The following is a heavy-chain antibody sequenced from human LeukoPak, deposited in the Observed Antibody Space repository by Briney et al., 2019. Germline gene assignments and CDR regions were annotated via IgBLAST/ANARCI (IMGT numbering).Heavy chain of an antibody. V-gene: IGHV3-33*08. J-gene: IGHJ6*02. Sequence: SGRSLRLSCAASGFTFSSYGMHWVRQAPGKGLEWVAATWYDGSNKYYADSVKGRFTISRGNSKNTLFLQMNSLRAEDTAVYFCARGGHCSTTSCSNYDGMDVWGQGTTLTVSS. D-gene: IGHD2-2*01. CDR2: TWYDGSNK. CDR1: GFTFSSYG. CDR3: ARGGHCSTTSCSNYDGMDV.